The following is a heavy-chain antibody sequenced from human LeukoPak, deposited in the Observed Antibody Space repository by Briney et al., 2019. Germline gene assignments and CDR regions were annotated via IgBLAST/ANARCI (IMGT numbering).Heavy chain of an antibody. D-gene: IGHD4-23*01. CDR1: GYTLTELS. V-gene: IGHV1-24*01. CDR3: ARDNSVEDTAWWFDP. Sequence: ASVKVSCKVSGYTLTELSMHWVRQAPGKGLEWMGGFDPEDGETIYAQKFQGRVTVTEDTSTDTAYMELSSLRSEDTAVYYCARDNSVEDTAWWFDPWGQGTLVTVSS. J-gene: IGHJ5*02. CDR2: FDPEDGET.